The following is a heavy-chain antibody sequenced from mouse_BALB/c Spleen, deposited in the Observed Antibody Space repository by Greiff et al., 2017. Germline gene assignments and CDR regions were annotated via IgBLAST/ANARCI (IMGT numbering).Heavy chain of an antibody. D-gene: IGHD1-2*01. CDR2: IDPANGNT. J-gene: IGHJ2*01. Sequence: EVQRVESGAELVKPGASVKLSCTASGFNIKDTYMHWVKQRPEQGLEWIGRIDPANGNTKYDPKFQGKATITADTSSNTAYLQLSSLTSEDTAVYYCARPTTAGYFDYWGQGTTLTVSS. CDR1: GFNIKDTY. CDR3: ARPTTAGYFDY. V-gene: IGHV14-3*02.